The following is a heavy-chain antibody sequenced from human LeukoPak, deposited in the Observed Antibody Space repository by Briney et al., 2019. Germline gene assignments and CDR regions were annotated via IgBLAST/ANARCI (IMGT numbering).Heavy chain of an antibody. CDR1: GYTFTGYY. D-gene: IGHD3-9*01. Sequence: ASVKVSCKASGYTFTGYYMHWVRQAPGQRLEWMGWINAGNGNTKYSQKFQGRVTITRDTSASTAYMELSSLRSEDTAVYYCAREETYRDFDWLLLPSRGMDVWGQGTTVTVSS. V-gene: IGHV1-3*01. CDR3: AREETYRDFDWLLLPSRGMDV. J-gene: IGHJ6*02. CDR2: INAGNGNT.